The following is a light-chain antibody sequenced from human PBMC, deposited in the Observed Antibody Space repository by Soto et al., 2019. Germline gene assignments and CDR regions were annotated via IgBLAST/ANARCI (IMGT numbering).Light chain of an antibody. CDR2: FGS. J-gene: IGKJ5*01. CDR1: RSLRHSNGNNY. Sequence: EIVMTQSPLSLPVIAGEPASISCRSSRSLRHSNGNNYVDWYLQRPGQSPQLLIYFGSIRASGVPDRFSGSESGTDFTLKISRVEADDVGVYYCMQALSVPLTFGQGTRLEIK. CDR3: MQALSVPLT. V-gene: IGKV2-28*01.